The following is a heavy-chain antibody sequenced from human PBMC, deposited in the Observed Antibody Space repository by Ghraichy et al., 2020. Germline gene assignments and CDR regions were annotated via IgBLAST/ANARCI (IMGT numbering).Heavy chain of an antibody. D-gene: IGHD3-3*01. J-gene: IGHJ4*02. CDR2: ISGSGGST. Sequence: GESLNISCAASGFTFSSFAMSWVRQAPGKGLEWVSAISGSGGSTYYADSVKGRFTISRDNSKNTLYLQMNSLRAEDTAVYYCAKVGIFGVVIGKMTFDYWGQGTLVTVSS. CDR3: AKVGIFGVVIGKMTFDY. V-gene: IGHV3-23*01. CDR1: GFTFSSFA.